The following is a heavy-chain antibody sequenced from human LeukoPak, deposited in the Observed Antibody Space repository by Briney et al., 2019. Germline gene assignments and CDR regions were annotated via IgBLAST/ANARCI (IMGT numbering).Heavy chain of an antibody. Sequence: PSQTLSLTCTVFGDSISSDNYYWNWIRQPPGKGLEWIGYIYHMGGTSYNPSLKSRLIISVDTSKNQFSLRLSSVTAADTALYFCTRAPITRTRYIIKYFDYWGQGSLVTVAS. D-gene: IGHD1-7*01. CDR1: GDSISSDNYY. CDR3: TRAPITRTRYIIKYFDY. CDR2: IYHMGGT. J-gene: IGHJ4*02. V-gene: IGHV4-61*01.